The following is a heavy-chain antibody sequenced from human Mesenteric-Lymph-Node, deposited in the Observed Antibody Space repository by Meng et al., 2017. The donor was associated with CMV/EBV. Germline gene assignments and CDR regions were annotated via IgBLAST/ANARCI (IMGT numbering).Heavy chain of an antibody. V-gene: IGHV1-18*01. Sequence: ASVKVSCKASGYTFTSYGISWVRQAPGQGLEWMGWISAYNGNTNYAQKLQGRVTVTTDTSTSTAYMELRSLRSDDTAVYYCARDHQIRFLEWPYGMDVWGQGTTVTVSS. CDR3: ARDHQIRFLEWPYGMDV. CDR1: GYTFTSYG. D-gene: IGHD3-3*01. J-gene: IGHJ6*02. CDR2: ISAYNGNT.